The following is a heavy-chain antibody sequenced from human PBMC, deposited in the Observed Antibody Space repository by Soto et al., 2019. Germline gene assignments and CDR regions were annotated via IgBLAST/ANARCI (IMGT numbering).Heavy chain of an antibody. CDR3: ARRWGGSFDY. D-gene: IGHD3-16*01. CDR2: IYYSGST. Sequence: QVQLQESGPGLVKPSETLSLTCTVSGGSISSYYWSWIRQPPGKGLEWIGYIYYSGSTNYNPSLKSRGTIAVDTPKNQFSLKLSSVTAADTAVYYCARRWGGSFDYWGQGTLVTVSS. V-gene: IGHV4-59*08. CDR1: GGSISSYY. J-gene: IGHJ4*02.